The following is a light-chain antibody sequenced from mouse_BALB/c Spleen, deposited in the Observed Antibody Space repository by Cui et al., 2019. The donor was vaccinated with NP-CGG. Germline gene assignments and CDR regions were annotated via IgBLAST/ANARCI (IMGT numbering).Light chain of an antibody. J-gene: IGLJ1*01. V-gene: IGLV1*01. CDR3: ALWYSNHWV. CDR2: GTN. CDR1: TGPVTIYNY. Sequence: QAVVTQASALTTSSGETVTLTCRSSTGPVTIYNYANWVQEKPDHLFTGLIGGTNNRAPGVPARFSGSLIGDKAALTITGAQTEDEAIYFCALWYSNHWVFGGGTKLTVL.